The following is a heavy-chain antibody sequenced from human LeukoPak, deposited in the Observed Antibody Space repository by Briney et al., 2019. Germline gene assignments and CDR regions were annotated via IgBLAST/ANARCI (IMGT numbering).Heavy chain of an antibody. D-gene: IGHD3-10*01. CDR2: INPSGGST. J-gene: IGHJ6*04. Sequence: GASVKVSCKTSGHTFTSNGISWVRQAPGQGLEWMGIINPSGGSTSYAQKFQGRVTMTRDMSTSTVYMELSSLRSEDTAVYYCARLTHSSFGQGMDVWGKGTTVTVSS. CDR1: GHTFTSNG. V-gene: IGHV1-46*01. CDR3: ARLTHSSFGQGMDV.